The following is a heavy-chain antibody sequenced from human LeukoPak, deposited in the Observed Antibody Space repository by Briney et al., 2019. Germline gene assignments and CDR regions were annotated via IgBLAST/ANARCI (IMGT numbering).Heavy chain of an antibody. CDR3: VRETLMVRGVIIDTYYYYYGMDV. CDR2: INSSSNYI. Sequence: GGSLRLSCAASGFSFSTYSMNWVRQAPGKGLEWVSSINSSSNYIYYADSVKGRFTIPRDDAKNSLYLQMNSLRAEDTAVYYCVRETLMVRGVIIDTYYYYYGMDVWGKGTTVTVSS. J-gene: IGHJ6*04. D-gene: IGHD3-10*01. CDR1: GFSFSTYS. V-gene: IGHV3-21*01.